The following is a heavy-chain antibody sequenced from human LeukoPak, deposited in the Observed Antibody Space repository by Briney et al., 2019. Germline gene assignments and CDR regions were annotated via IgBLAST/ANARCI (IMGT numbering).Heavy chain of an antibody. CDR3: ARDHLLFRQPPNWFDP. D-gene: IGHD1-14*01. V-gene: IGHV1-8*03. Sequence: ASVKVSCKASGYTFTSYDINWVRQATGQGLEWMGWMNPNSGNTGYAQKFQGRVTITRNTSISTAYMELSSLRPEDTAVYYCARDHLLFRQPPNWFDPWGQGTLVTVSS. CDR1: GYTFTSYD. CDR2: MNPNSGNT. J-gene: IGHJ5*02.